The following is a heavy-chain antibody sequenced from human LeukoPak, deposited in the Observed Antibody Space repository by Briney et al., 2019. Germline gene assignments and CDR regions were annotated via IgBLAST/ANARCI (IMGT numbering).Heavy chain of an antibody. CDR1: GFTFSSHG. CDR2: ISYHARDQ. CDR3: AAQPCSGGICYLDY. V-gene: IGHV3-30*03. D-gene: IGHD2-15*01. J-gene: IGHJ4*02. Sequence: GGSLRLSCAASGFTFSSHGMHWVRQAPGKGLEWVTVISYHARDQFYADSVKGRFTVSRDNSRNTLYLQMNSLRAEDSAVYYCAAQPCSGGICYLDYWGQGTLVTVSS.